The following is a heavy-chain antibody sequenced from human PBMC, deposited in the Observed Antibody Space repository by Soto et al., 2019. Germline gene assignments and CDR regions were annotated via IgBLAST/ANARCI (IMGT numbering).Heavy chain of an antibody. CDR2: LSAYNGNT. CDR3: ARVQRAPGDGGPVCYFDY. Sequence: QVQLVQSGAEVKNPGASVTGSCKASGYTVTSYGISWVRQAPGQGLEWMGWLSAYNGNTNYAQKLPGRVTLTTDTATSTAYMELRSLRSDDTAVYYWARVQRAPGDGGPVCYFDYWGQRTLVPVSS. CDR1: GYTVTSYG. V-gene: IGHV1-18*04. J-gene: IGHJ4*02. D-gene: IGHD4-17*01.